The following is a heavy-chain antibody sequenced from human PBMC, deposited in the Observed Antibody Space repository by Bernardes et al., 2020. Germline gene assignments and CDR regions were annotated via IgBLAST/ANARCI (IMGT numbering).Heavy chain of an antibody. CDR1: GGSISSSNYY. J-gene: IGHJ5*02. CDR3: ARQGALLNWFDP. Sequence: SETLSLTCTVSGGSISSSNYYWGWIRQPPGKGLEWIGSIYYSGSTYYNPSLKSRVTTSVDTSKNQFSLKLSSVTAADTAVYYCARQGALLNWFDPWAREPWSPSPQ. V-gene: IGHV4-39*01. D-gene: IGHD2-21*01. CDR2: IYYSGST.